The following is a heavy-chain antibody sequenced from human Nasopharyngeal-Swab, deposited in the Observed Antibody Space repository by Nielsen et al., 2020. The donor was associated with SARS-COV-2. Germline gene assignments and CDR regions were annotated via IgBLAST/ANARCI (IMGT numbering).Heavy chain of an antibody. CDR2: ISGSGGST. Sequence: GGSLRLSCAASGFTFSGYAMSWVRQAPGKGLEWVSAISGSGGSTYYADSVKGRFTISRDNSKNTLYLQMNSLRAEDTAVYYCAKSAGIVVPAAMLGTIDYWGQGTLVTVSS. D-gene: IGHD2-2*01. J-gene: IGHJ4*02. CDR1: GFTFSGYA. V-gene: IGHV3-23*01. CDR3: AKSAGIVVPAAMLGTIDY.